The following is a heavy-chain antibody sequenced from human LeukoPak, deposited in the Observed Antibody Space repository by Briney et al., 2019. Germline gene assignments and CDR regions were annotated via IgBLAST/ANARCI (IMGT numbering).Heavy chain of an antibody. Sequence: SETLSLTCAVYGGSFSGYYWSWIRQPPGKGLEWIGYIYYSGSTNYNPSLKSRVTISVDTSKNQFSLKLSSVTAADTAVYYCARTRTYYYDSSGFSEIVDAFDIWGQGTMVTVSS. J-gene: IGHJ3*02. D-gene: IGHD3-22*01. CDR2: IYYSGST. V-gene: IGHV4-59*01. CDR1: GGSFSGYY. CDR3: ARTRTYYYDSSGFSEIVDAFDI.